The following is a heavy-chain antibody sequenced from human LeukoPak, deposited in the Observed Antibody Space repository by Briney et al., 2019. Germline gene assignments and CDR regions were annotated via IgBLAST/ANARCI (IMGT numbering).Heavy chain of an antibody. J-gene: IGHJ4*02. CDR2: IIPILGIA. CDR3: ASWGGSPGGYFDY. CDR1: GGTFSSYA. Sequence: ASVKVPCKASGGTFSSYAISWVRQAPGQGLEWMGRIIPILGIANYAQKFQGRVTITADKSTSTAYMELSSLRSEDTAVYYCASWGGSPGGYFDYWGQGTLVTVSS. D-gene: IGHD1-26*01. V-gene: IGHV1-69*04.